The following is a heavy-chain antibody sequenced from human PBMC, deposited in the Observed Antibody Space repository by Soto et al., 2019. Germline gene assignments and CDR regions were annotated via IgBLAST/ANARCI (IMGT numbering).Heavy chain of an antibody. Sequence: SVKVSCKASGCTFSSYAISWVRQAPGQGLEWMGGIIPIFGTANYAQKFQGRVTITADESTSTAYMELSSLRSEDTAVYYCARVNLGGYYDSSGYLAYWGQGTLVTVSS. CDR3: ARVNLGGYYDSSGYLAY. CDR2: IIPIFGTA. CDR1: GCTFSSYA. J-gene: IGHJ4*02. V-gene: IGHV1-69*13. D-gene: IGHD3-22*01.